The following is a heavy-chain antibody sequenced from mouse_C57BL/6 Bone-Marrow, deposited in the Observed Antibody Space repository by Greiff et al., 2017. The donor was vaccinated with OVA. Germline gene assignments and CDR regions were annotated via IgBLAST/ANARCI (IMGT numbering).Heavy chain of an antibody. D-gene: IGHD1-1*01. CDR2: IYPGSGST. J-gene: IGHJ1*03. CDR1: GYTFTSYW. V-gene: IGHV1-55*01. Sequence: VKLQQSGAELVKPGASVKMSCKASGYTFTSYWITWVKQRPGQGLEWIGDIYPGSGSTNYNEKFKSKATLTVDTSSSTAYMQLSSLTSEDSAVYYCARSGGITTVVANWYFDVWGTGTTVTVSS. CDR3: ARSGGITTVVANWYFDV.